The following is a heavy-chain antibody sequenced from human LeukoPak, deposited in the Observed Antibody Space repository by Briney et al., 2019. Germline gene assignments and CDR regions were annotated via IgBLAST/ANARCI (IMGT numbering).Heavy chain of an antibody. V-gene: IGHV3-23*01. CDR3: AKDPRARLGVRGVHLDY. CDR1: GFTLISYA. D-gene: IGHD3-10*01. CDR2: ISGSGGNT. Sequence: PGGSLRLSCSVSGFTLISYAMSWVRQAPGKGLEWVSAISGSGGNTYYADSVKGRFTIPRDNSKNTLYLQMNSLRAEDTAVYYCAKDPRARLGVRGVHLDYWGQGTLVTVSS. J-gene: IGHJ4*02.